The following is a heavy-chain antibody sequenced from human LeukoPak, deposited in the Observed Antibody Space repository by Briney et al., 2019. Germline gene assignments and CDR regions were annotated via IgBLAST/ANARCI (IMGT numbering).Heavy chain of an antibody. CDR3: AREDRMALQTLKGGDRYYYYGLDV. Sequence: ASVKVSCKASGYTFTNYDINWVRQATGQGLEWMGWMNPNSGNTGYAQKFQGRVTMTRNTSISTTYMELSSLRSEDTAIYYCAREDRMALQTLKGGDRYYYYGLDVWGQGTTVTVSS. D-gene: IGHD5-12*01. V-gene: IGHV1-8*01. J-gene: IGHJ6*02. CDR1: GYTFTNYD. CDR2: MNPNSGNT.